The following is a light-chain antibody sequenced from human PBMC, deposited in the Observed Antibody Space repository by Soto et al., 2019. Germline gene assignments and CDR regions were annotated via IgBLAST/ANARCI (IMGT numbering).Light chain of an antibody. J-gene: IGLJ1*01. Sequence: QSVLTQPPSASGSPGQSVTISCAGTSSDVGGYNYVSWYQQYPGKVPKLTIYEVSERPSGVPDRFSGSKSGNTAFLTVSGLQAEDGADYYCLSYADTDYVFGTGTKVTVL. V-gene: IGLV2-8*01. CDR2: EVS. CDR1: SSDVGGYNY. CDR3: LSYADTDYV.